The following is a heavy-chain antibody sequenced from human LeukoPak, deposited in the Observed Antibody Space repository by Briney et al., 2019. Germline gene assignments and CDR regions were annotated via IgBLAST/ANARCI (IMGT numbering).Heavy chain of an antibody. J-gene: IGHJ5*02. Sequence: ASVKVSCKASGYTFTRYYMHWVPQAPGQGLEWMGWINPNSGGTNYAQKFQGRVTMTRDTSISTAYMELSSLRSEDTAFYYCATDHSMANTAWWFDPWGQGTLVTVSS. CDR3: ATDHSMANTAWWFDP. D-gene: IGHD5-24*01. V-gene: IGHV1-2*02. CDR1: GYTFTRYY. CDR2: INPNSGGT.